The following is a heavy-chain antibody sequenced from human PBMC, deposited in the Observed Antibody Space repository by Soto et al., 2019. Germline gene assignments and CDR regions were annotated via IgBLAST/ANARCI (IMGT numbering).Heavy chain of an antibody. J-gene: IGHJ4*02. CDR3: ARHGYSYGGGYFGY. Sequence: APGKGLEWVSVIYSGGSAYYADSVKCRFTISRDNSKNTLYLQMNSLRAEDTAVYYCARHGYSYGGGYFGYWGQGTMVTVSS. D-gene: IGHD5-18*01. CDR2: IYSGGSA. V-gene: IGHV3-66*04.